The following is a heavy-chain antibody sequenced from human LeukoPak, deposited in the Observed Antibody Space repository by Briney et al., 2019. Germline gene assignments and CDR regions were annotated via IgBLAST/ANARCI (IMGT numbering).Heavy chain of an antibody. J-gene: IGHJ5*02. D-gene: IGHD3-10*01. V-gene: IGHV1-18*01. CDR1: GYTFTSYG. CDR3: ARDYRPSSGSYPIWFDP. CDR2: ISAYNGNT. Sequence: ASVKVSCKASGYTFTSYGISWVRQAPGQGLEWMGWISAYNGNTNYAQKLQGRVTMTTDTSTSTAYMELRSLRSDDTAVYYCARDYRPSSGSYPIWFDPWGQGTLVTVSS.